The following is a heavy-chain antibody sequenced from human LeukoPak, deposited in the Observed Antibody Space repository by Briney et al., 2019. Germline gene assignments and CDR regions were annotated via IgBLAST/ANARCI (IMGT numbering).Heavy chain of an antibody. CDR2: ISYDGSNK. V-gene: IGHV3-30*18. Sequence: GGSLRLSCAASGFTFSRYGMHWVRQAPGKGLEWVAVISYDGSNKYYADSVKGRFTISRDNSKNTLYLQMNSLRAEDTAVYYCAKDGDYWGQGTLVTVSS. CDR1: GFTFSRYG. CDR3: AKDGDY. J-gene: IGHJ4*02.